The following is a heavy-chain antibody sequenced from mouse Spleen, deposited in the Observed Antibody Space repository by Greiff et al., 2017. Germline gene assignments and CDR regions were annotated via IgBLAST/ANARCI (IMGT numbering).Heavy chain of an antibody. D-gene: IGHD2-2*01. J-gene: IGHJ4*01. Sequence: DVKLVESGGGLVKLGGSLKLSCAASGFTFSSYAMSWVRQTPEKRLEWVATISSGGGNTYYPDSVKGRFTISRDNAKNTLYLQMSSLKSEDTAMYYCARRPYGYDDAMDYWGQGTSVTVSS. CDR1: GFTFSSYA. CDR3: ARRPYGYDDAMDY. V-gene: IGHV5-9*04. CDR2: ISSGGGNT.